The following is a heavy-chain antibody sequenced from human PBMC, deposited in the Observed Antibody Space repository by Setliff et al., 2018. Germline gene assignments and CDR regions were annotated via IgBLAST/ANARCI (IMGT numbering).Heavy chain of an antibody. Sequence: LGGSLRLSCAASGFTFSDHYMDWVRQAPGKGLEWVGRIRNKVNSYITQYAASVEGRFTISRDDSKNSLYLQVNSLKTEDTAVYYCAKLRRDGHGLDYWGQGTLVTVSS. D-gene: IGHD1-7*01. CDR1: GFTFSDHY. CDR2: IRNKVNSYIT. V-gene: IGHV3-72*01. J-gene: IGHJ4*02. CDR3: AKLRRDGHGLDY.